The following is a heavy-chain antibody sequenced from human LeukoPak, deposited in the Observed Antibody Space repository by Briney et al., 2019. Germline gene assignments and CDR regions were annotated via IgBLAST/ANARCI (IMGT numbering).Heavy chain of an antibody. CDR2: IIPILGIA. D-gene: IGHD6-13*01. CDR1: GGTFSSYA. Sequence: SVKVSCKASGGTFSSYAISWVRQAPGQGLEWMGRIIPILGIANYAQKFQGRVTITADKSTSTAYMEPSSLRSEDTAVYYCARDYIADEYYFDYWGQGTLVTVSS. V-gene: IGHV1-69*04. J-gene: IGHJ4*02. CDR3: ARDYIADEYYFDY.